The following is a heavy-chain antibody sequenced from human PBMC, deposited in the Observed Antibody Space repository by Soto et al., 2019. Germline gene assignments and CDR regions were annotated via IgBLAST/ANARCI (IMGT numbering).Heavy chain of an antibody. CDR3: ATSLAARRKPYNWLDA. CDR1: GGTINSQS. Sequence: QVQVFQSGAEVKKPGSSVRVSCKVSGGTINSQSITWLRQAPGQGLEWMGGLIPMFGTPTDAQKFRGRVTISADTSTSTVYMELRSLSSQDTAVYYCATSLAARRKPYNWLDAWGQGTLVTVSS. CDR2: LIPMFGTP. V-gene: IGHV1-69*06. J-gene: IGHJ5*02. D-gene: IGHD6-6*01.